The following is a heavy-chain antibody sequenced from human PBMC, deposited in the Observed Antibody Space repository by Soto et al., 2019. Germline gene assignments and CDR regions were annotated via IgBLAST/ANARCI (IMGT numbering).Heavy chain of an antibody. CDR2: IKHDGSVQ. V-gene: IGHV3-7*03. CDR1: GFTFSGYW. D-gene: IGHD4-4*01. CDR3: ARAPYSNAWYRFDL. Sequence: LRLSCEASGFTFSGYWMSWVRQAPGKGLEWVADIKHDGSVQYYVDSVKGRLTISRDNAKKQLYLQMNGLRAEDTALYYCARAPYSNAWYRFDLWGQGTLVTVSS. J-gene: IGHJ4*02.